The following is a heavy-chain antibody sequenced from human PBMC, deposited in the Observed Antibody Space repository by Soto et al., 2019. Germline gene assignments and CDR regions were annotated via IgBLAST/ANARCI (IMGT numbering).Heavy chain of an antibody. D-gene: IGHD6-19*01. V-gene: IGHV1-18*01. CDR2: ISAYNGNT. CDR3: AKDILGSGWYQRVFYYYYYGMDV. J-gene: IGHJ6*02. CDR1: GYTFTSYG. Sequence: ASVKVSCKASGYTFTSYGINWVRQAPGQGLEWMGWISAYNGNTHYAQKLQGRVTMTTDTSTSTAYMELSSLRSEDTAVYYCAKDILGSGWYQRVFYYYYYGMDVWG.